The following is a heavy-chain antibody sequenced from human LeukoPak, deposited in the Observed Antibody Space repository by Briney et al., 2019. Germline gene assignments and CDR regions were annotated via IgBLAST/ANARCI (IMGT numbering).Heavy chain of an antibody. Sequence: ASVKVSCKASGGTFSSYAISWVRQAPGQALEWMGGIIPIFGTANYAQKFQGRVTITADKSTSTAYMELSSLRSEDTAVYYCARCSGSYSYYYYYYYMDVWGKGTTVTVSS. J-gene: IGHJ6*03. CDR3: ARCSGSYSYYYYYYYMDV. CDR2: IIPIFGTA. D-gene: IGHD3-10*02. V-gene: IGHV1-69*06. CDR1: GGTFSSYA.